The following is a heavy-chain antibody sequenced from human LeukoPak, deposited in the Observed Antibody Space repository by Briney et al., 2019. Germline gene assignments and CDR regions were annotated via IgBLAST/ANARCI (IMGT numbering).Heavy chain of an antibody. CDR3: AKRGEAGGNYLYYFDY. D-gene: IGHD1-26*01. CDR1: GFTFSSYG. J-gene: IGHJ4*02. CDR2: IRSDGNNE. Sequence: QSGGSLRLSCAASGFTFSSYGMHWVRQAPGKGLEWVAFIRSDGNNEFYADSVKGRFTISRDNSKNTLYLQMNSLRTEDKAVYFCAKRGEAGGNYLYYFDYWGQGTLVTVSS. V-gene: IGHV3-30*02.